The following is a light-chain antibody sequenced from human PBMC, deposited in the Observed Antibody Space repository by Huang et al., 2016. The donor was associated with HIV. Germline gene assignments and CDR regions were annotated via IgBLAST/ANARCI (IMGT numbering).Light chain of an antibody. V-gene: IGKV3-20*01. Sequence: EIVLTQSPGTLSLSPGERATLSCRASQSVSSSYLAWYQQKPGQAPRLLIYGVSSRATGIPDRVSGSGSGTDFTLIISRLEPEDFAVYYCQQYGSSPRTFGQGTKVEIK. CDR1: QSVSSSY. J-gene: IGKJ1*01. CDR2: GVS. CDR3: QQYGSSPRT.